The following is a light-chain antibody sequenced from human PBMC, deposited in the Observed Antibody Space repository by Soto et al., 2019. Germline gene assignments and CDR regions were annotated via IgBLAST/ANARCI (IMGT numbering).Light chain of an antibody. CDR2: ANN. CDR3: QSYDSSLRGV. Sequence: QSVLTQPPSMSGAPGQRVTISCTGSNSDIGAGYDVHWYQQLPGTAPKLVIYANNNRPSGVPDRFSASKSGTSASLAITGLQADDEADYYCQSYDSSLRGVFGTGTKLTVL. CDR1: NSDIGAGYD. J-gene: IGLJ1*01. V-gene: IGLV1-40*01.